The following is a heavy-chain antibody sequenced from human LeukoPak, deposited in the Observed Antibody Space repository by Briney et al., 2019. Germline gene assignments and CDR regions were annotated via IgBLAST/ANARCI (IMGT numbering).Heavy chain of an antibody. CDR2: INHSGDA. J-gene: IGHJ5*01. D-gene: IGHD4-17*01. CDR1: GGSFSGYY. CDR3: AREERLRGTDWFPS. Sequence: SETLSLTCAVYGGSFSGYYWGWIRQPPGKGLEWIGEINHSGDANYSPSLKSRVTMSVGTSKNQFSMRLASVTAVDTAVYYCAREERLRGTDWFPSWGQGTLVTVSS. V-gene: IGHV4-34*01.